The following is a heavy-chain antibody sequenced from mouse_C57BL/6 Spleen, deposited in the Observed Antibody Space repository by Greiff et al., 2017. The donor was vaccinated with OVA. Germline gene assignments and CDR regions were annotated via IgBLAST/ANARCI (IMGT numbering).Heavy chain of an antibody. CDR2: IDPETGGT. J-gene: IGHJ1*03. CDR1: GYTFTDYE. D-gene: IGHD1-1*01. CDR3: TKSAYYYGSSYGYFDV. V-gene: IGHV1-15*01. Sequence: VVRPGASVTLSCKASGYTFTDYEMHWVKQTPVHGLEWIGAIDPETGGTAYNQKFKGKAILTADKSSSTAYMELRSLTSEDSAVYYCTKSAYYYGSSYGYFDVWGTGTTVTVSS.